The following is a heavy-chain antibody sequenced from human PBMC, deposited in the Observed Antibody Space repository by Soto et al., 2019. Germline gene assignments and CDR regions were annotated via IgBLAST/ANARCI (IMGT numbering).Heavy chain of an antibody. CDR1: GVTISTYY. J-gene: IGHJ4*02. V-gene: IGHV4-34*08. D-gene: IGHD3-10*01. CDR3: ATSLWFGTQPEI. CDR2: ISPSGTT. Sequence: SETLSLTCAVSGVTISTYYWTWFRQPPGKGLEWIGEISPSGTTKYIPSLKSRGTISVDTSRKQFFLKVTSASAADTAVYYCATSLWFGTQPEIWGPGTLVTVSS.